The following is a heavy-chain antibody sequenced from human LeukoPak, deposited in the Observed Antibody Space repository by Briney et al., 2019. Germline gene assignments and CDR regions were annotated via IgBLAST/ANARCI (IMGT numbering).Heavy chain of an antibody. D-gene: IGHD3-3*01. CDR1: EFHFSSYT. J-gene: IGHJ6*02. CDR3: ARAEWGPPHYYYYGMDV. CDR2: ISYDGSNQ. Sequence: GGSLRLSCAASEFHFSSYTMHWVRLAPGKGLEWVALISYDGSNQYYADSVKGRFTISRDNSKNTLYLQMNSLRAEDTAVYYCARAEWGPPHYYYYGMDVWGQGTTVTVS. V-gene: IGHV3-30-3*01.